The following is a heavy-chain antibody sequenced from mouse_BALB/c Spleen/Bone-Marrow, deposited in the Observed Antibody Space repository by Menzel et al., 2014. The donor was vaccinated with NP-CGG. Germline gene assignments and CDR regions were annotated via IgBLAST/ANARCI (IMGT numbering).Heavy chain of an antibody. J-gene: IGHJ2*01. V-gene: IGHV4-1*02. CDR3: ARQGFYGYSDY. D-gene: IGHD1-2*01. CDR2: INPDSSTL. Sequence: AKLVESGGGLVHPGGSLKLSCAASGLDFSRYWMSWVRQAPWKGLEWIGDINPDSSTLNYTPSLKDKFIDSRDKAKNTLYQQMSKVRSEDTDLYYCARQGFYGYSDYRGQGTPLTISS. CDR1: GLDFSRYW.